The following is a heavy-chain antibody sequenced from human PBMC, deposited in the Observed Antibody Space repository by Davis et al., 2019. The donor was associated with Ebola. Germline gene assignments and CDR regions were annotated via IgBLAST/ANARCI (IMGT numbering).Heavy chain of an antibody. CDR1: GFTFSSYW. J-gene: IGHJ5*02. CDR3: ARMASGALNRWFDP. CDR2: INTDGSTI. V-gene: IGHV3-74*01. D-gene: IGHD2-15*01. Sequence: PGGSLRLSCAASGFTFSSYWMHWVRQAPGKGLVWVSRINTDGSTINYADSVKGRFTIFRDNAKNTVYLQMNSLRAEDTAVYYCARMASGALNRWFDPWGQGTLVTVSS.